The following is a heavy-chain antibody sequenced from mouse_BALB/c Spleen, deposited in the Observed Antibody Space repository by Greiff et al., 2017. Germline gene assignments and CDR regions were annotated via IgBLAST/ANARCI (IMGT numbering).Heavy chain of an antibody. J-gene: IGHJ2*01. CDR2: ISSGGST. CDR1: GFTFSSYA. V-gene: IGHV5-6-5*01. Sequence: EVNLVESGGGLVKPGGSLKLSCAASGFTFSSYAMSWVRQTPEKRLEWVASISSGGSTYYPDSVKGRFTISRDNARNILYLQMSSLRSEDTAMYYCARGGPTVFDYWGQGTTLTVSS. CDR3: ARGGPTVFDY. D-gene: IGHD1-1*01.